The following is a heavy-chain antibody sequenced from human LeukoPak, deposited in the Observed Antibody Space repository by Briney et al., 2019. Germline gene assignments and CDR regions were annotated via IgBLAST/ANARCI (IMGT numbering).Heavy chain of an antibody. CDR3: ARGRHDITMIVVVMTSVSYYLDV. CDR2: INPSGST. V-gene: IGHV4-34*01. D-gene: IGHD3-22*01. CDR1: GASFSGYH. Sequence: SETLSLTCAVYGASFSGYHWTWLRQSPGKGLEWIGDINPSGSTYYNPSLKSRLTISVDTSKNQFSLKLRSVTAADTAVYYCARGRHDITMIVVVMTSVSYYLDVWGKGTTVTVS. J-gene: IGHJ6*03.